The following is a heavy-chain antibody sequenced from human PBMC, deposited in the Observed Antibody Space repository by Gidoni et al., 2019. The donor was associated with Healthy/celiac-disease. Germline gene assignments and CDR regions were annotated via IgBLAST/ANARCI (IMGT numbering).Heavy chain of an antibody. Sequence: EVQLLESGGGLVQRGGSLCRSCAASGCTFSRSAMSWVRRAPGKVLEWVSVISGSGVSTYYADSVKGRFTISRDNSKNTLYLQMNSLRAEDTAVYYCAKDHSYGSGSYYSDGMDVWGQGTTVTVSS. J-gene: IGHJ6*02. CDR1: GCTFSRSA. D-gene: IGHD3-10*01. CDR2: ISGSGVST. CDR3: AKDHSYGSGSYYSDGMDV. V-gene: IGHV3-23*01.